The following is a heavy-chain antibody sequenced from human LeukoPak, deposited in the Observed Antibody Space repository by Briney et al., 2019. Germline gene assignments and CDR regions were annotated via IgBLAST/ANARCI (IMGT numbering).Heavy chain of an antibody. Sequence: GESLKISCNGSGYSFPSYWIGWVRQMPGKGLEWMGIIYPGDSDTRYSPSFQGQVNISADNSISTAYLQWSSLKASDTAIYYCARRPAGTTHFDYWGQGTLVTVSS. V-gene: IGHV5-51*01. J-gene: IGHJ4*02. CDR1: GYSFPSYW. D-gene: IGHD6-13*01. CDR2: IYPGDSDT. CDR3: ARRPAGTTHFDY.